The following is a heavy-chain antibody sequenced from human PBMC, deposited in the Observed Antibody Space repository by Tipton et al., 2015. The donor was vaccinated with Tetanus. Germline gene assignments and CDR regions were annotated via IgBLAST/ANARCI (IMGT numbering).Heavy chain of an antibody. CDR2: IWYDGSNK. J-gene: IGHJ5*02. V-gene: IGHV3-33*01. Sequence: CAASGFTFSSYGMHWVRQAPGKGLEWVAVIWYDGSNKYYADSVKGRFTISRDNSKNTLYLQMNSLRAEDTAVYYCARDRSSSWGGGGDPYNWFDPWGQGTLVTVSS. D-gene: IGHD6-13*01. CDR1: GFTFSSYG. CDR3: ARDRSSSWGGGGDPYNWFDP.